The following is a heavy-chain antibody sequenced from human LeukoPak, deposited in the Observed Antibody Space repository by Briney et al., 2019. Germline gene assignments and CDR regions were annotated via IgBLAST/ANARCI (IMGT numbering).Heavy chain of an antibody. J-gene: IGHJ4*02. Sequence: PSETLSLTCTVSGGSISSGGYYWSWIRQHPGKGLEWIGYIYYSGSTYYNPSLKSRVTISVDTSKNQFSLKLSSVTAADTAVYYCARHGRPLYCSSTSCYKPGSFFDYWGQGTLVTVSS. CDR2: IYYSGST. CDR1: GGSISSGGYY. V-gene: IGHV4-31*03. CDR3: ARHGRPLYCSSTSCYKPGSFFDY. D-gene: IGHD2-2*02.